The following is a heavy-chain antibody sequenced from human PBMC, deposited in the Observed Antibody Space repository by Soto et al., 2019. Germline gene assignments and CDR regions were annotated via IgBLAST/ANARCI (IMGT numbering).Heavy chain of an antibody. CDR1: GGTFSRYA. V-gene: IGHV1-69*13. CDR3: ARTHKAVAPNDAFDI. D-gene: IGHD6-19*01. CDR2: IIPIFGTA. J-gene: IGHJ3*02. Sequence: SVKVSCKASGGTFSRYAISRVRQAPGQGLEWMGGIIPIFGTANYAQKFQGRVTITADESTSTAYMELSSLRFEDTAVYYCARTHKAVAPNDAFDIWGQGTMVTVSS.